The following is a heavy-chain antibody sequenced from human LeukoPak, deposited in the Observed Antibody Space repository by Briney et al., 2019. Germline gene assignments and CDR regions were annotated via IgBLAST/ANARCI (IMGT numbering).Heavy chain of an antibody. J-gene: IGHJ4*02. CDR3: ATSGWQHLVNFDY. Sequence: GGSLRLSCAASGFTFSSYGIRWVRQTPGKGLEWVAFIRYDGSNKYYADSVKGRFTISRDNSKNTVYLQMNSLRVEDTAVYYCATSGWQHLVNFDYWGQGALVTVSS. CDR1: GFTFSSYG. V-gene: IGHV3-30*02. CDR2: IRYDGSNK. D-gene: IGHD5-24*01.